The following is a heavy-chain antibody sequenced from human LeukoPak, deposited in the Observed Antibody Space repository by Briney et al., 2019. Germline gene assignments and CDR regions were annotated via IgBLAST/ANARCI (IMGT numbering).Heavy chain of an antibody. CDR2: IFPISGEI. J-gene: IGHJ5*02. CDR3: VTYKQVMLPFEA. D-gene: IGHD1-1*01. CDR1: GFTFSTFS. Sequence: GGSLRLSCAASGFTFSTFSMRWVRQPRGKGLEWVSSIFPISGEIHYVDSVRGRCTISRDNSKSTLSLQMNSLTAEDTAIYYCVTYKQVMLPFEAWGQGTLVTVSS. V-gene: IGHV3-23*01.